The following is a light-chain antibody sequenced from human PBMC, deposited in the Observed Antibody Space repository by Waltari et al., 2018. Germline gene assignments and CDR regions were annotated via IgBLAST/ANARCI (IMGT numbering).Light chain of an antibody. Sequence: QSVLTQPPSVSGAPGQRVTISCTGSSSNIGAGYDVHWYQQLPGTAPKLLIYGDNNRPSGVPDRFSCSKSGTSASLAITGLQAEDEADYYCQSYDISLSGSVFGGGTKLTVL. CDR1: SSNIGAGYD. V-gene: IGLV1-40*01. CDR2: GDN. J-gene: IGLJ3*02. CDR3: QSYDISLSGSV.